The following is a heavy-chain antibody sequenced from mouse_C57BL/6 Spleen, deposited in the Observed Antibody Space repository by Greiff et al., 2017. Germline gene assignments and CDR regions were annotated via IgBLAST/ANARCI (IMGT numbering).Heavy chain of an antibody. CDR3: ARWMNTGRYIDV. Sequence: EVQVVESGGGLVKPGGSLKLSCAASGFTFSDYGMHWVRQAPEKGLEWVAYISSGSSTIYYADTVKGRFTISRDNAKTTLFLQMTSLRSVVTAMCYCARWMNTGRYIDVWGTGTTVTVSS. CDR2: ISSGSSTI. V-gene: IGHV5-17*01. CDR1: GFTFSDYG. D-gene: IGHD5-2*01. J-gene: IGHJ1*03.